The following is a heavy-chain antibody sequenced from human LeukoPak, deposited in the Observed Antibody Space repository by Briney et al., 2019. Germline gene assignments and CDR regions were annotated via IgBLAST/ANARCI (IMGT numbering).Heavy chain of an antibody. D-gene: IGHD4-23*01. CDR2: IYHSGST. Sequence: SETLSLTCTVSGGSISSYYWSWIRQPPGKGLKWIGYIYHSGSTDYNPSLKSRVTISVDTSKSQFSLKLTSVTAADTAVYYCATLTTVVTAYYFDYWGQGTLVTVSS. V-gene: IGHV4-4*09. J-gene: IGHJ4*02. CDR1: GGSISSYY. CDR3: ATLTTVVTAYYFDY.